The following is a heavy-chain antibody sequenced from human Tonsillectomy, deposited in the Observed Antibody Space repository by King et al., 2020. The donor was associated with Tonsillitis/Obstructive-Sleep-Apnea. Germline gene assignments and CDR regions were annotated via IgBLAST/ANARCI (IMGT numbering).Heavy chain of an antibody. CDR2: ISGSGGGT. CDR3: AKGKDTSGWYYYGMDV. V-gene: IGHV3-23*04. D-gene: IGHD6-19*01. Sequence: VQLVESGGGLVQPGGSLRLSCAASGFTFSSYAMNWVRQAPGKGLEWVSAISGSGGGTYSADSVKGRFTISRDNSRSTLHVEMNSLRAEDTAVYYCAKGKDTSGWYYYGMDVWGQGTTVTVSS. J-gene: IGHJ6*02. CDR1: GFTFSSYA.